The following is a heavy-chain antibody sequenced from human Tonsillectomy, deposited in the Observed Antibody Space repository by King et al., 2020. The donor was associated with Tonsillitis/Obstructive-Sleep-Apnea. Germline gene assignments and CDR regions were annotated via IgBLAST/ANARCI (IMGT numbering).Heavy chain of an antibody. CDR1: GFTFSSYE. V-gene: IGHV3-48*03. J-gene: IGHJ4*02. CDR3: ASGLVRVVIITAVFDY. D-gene: IGHD3-10*01. Sequence: VQLVESGGGLVQPGGSLRLSCAASGFTFSSYEMNWVRQAPGKGLEWVSYISSSGSTIYYADSVKGRFTISRDNAKNSLYLQMSSLRAEDTAVYYCASGLVRVVIITAVFDYWGQGTLVTVSS. CDR2: ISSSGSTI.